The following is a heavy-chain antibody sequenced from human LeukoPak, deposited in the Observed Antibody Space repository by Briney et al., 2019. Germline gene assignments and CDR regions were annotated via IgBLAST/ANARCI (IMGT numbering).Heavy chain of an antibody. CDR3: ARDAYYYDSSGYYRFDY. CDR2: INPNSGGT. CDR1: GYTFTGYY. V-gene: IGHV1-2*02. J-gene: IGHJ4*02. Sequence: GASVKVSCKASGYTFTGYYMHWVQQAPGQGLEWMGWINPNSGGTNYAQKFQGRVTMTRDTSISTAYMELSRLRSDDTAVYYCARDAYYYDSSGYYRFDYWGQGTLVTVSS. D-gene: IGHD3-22*01.